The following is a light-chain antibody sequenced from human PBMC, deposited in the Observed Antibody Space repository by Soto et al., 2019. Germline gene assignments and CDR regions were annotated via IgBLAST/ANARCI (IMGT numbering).Light chain of an antibody. CDR1: QYISTY. V-gene: IGKV1-39*01. CDR3: HSRA. Sequence: DIQMTQSPSSMSACVGGRLTTTCRASQYISTYLNWYQRKPGKAPKLLIYVASNLQSGVPSRFSGSGSETEFTLTISRLQPDDFATYFCHSRAFGQGQRLEIK. CDR2: VAS. J-gene: IGKJ5*01.